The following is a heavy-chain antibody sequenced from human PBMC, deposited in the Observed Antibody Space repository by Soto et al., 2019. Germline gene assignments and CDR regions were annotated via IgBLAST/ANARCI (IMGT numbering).Heavy chain of an antibody. CDR3: ARQEWDGDYAYYYYYGMDV. V-gene: IGHV4-39*01. CDR2: IYYSGST. J-gene: IGHJ6*02. CDR1: GVSISSSSYY. D-gene: IGHD4-17*01. Sequence: SETLSLTCTVSGVSISSSSYYWGWIRQPPGKGLEWIGSIYYSGSTYYNPSLMSRVTISVDTSKNQFSLKLSSVTAADTAVYYCARQEWDGDYAYYYYYGMDVWGHGTTVTVSS.